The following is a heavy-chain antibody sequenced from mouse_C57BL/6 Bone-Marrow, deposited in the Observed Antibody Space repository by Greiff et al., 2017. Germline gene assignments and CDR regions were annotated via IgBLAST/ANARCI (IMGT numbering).Heavy chain of an antibody. V-gene: IGHV1-81*01. J-gene: IGHJ3*01. D-gene: IGHD2-3*01. Sequence: VQLQQSGAELARPGASVTLSCKASGYTFTSYGISWVKQRTGQGLEWIGEIYPRSGNTYYNEKFKGKATLTADKSSSTAYMELRSLTSEDSAVYCCGGDGYYEGAWFAYWGQGTLVTVSA. CDR3: GGDGYYEGAWFAY. CDR2: IYPRSGNT. CDR1: GYTFTSYG.